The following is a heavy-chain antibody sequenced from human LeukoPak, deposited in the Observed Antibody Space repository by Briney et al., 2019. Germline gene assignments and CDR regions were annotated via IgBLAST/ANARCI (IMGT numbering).Heavy chain of an antibody. Sequence: ASVKVSCKASGGTFSSYAIRWVRQAPGQGLEWMGRIIPILGIANYAQKFQGRVTITADKSTSTAYMELSSLRSQDTAVYYCARDSYCSGGSCYPGYYYYYYGMDVWGQGTTVTVSS. CDR1: GGTFSSYA. CDR3: ARDSYCSGGSCYPGYYYYYYGMDV. CDR2: IIPILGIA. V-gene: IGHV1-69*04. D-gene: IGHD2-15*01. J-gene: IGHJ6*02.